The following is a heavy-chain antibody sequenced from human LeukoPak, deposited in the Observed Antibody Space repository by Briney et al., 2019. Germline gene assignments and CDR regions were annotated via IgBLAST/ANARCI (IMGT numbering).Heavy chain of an antibody. Sequence: SETLSLTCAVYGGSFSGYYWSWIRQPPGKGLEWIGEINHSGSTNYNPSLKSRVTIPVDTSKNQFSLKLSSVTAADTAVYYCARVPYSGYEFTIDSWGQGTLVTVSS. CDR1: GGSFSGYY. D-gene: IGHD5-12*01. CDR2: INHSGST. V-gene: IGHV4-34*01. J-gene: IGHJ4*02. CDR3: ARVPYSGYEFTIDS.